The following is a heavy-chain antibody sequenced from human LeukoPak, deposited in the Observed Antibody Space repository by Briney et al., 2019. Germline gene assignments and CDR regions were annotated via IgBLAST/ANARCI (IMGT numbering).Heavy chain of an antibody. J-gene: IGHJ4*02. CDR1: GFIFSNYA. CDR2: IYYDGDNK. CDR3: ARGPYQLPPYYFDF. V-gene: IGHV3-30-3*01. D-gene: IGHD2-2*01. Sequence: PGGSLRLSCAASGFIFSNYAMHWVRQASGKGLEWVAVIYYDGDNKYYADSVKGRFTISRDNSKDTLYLQMNSLRAGDTAVYYCARGPYQLPPYYFDFWGQGTLVTVSS.